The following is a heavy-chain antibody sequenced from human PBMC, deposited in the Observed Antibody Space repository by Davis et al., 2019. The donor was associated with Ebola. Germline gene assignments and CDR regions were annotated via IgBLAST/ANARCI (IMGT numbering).Heavy chain of an antibody. CDR1: GFTFSSYW. J-gene: IGHJ4*02. V-gene: IGHV3-7*03. CDR3: ARDGEDDCISTSCYFDY. Sequence: PGGSLRLSCAASGFTFSSYWMSWVRQAPGKGLEWVANIKQDGSEKYYVDSVKGRFTISRDNAKNSLYLQMNSLRAEDTAVYYCARDGEDDCISTSCYFDYWGQGTLVTVSS. D-gene: IGHD2-2*01. CDR2: IKQDGSEK.